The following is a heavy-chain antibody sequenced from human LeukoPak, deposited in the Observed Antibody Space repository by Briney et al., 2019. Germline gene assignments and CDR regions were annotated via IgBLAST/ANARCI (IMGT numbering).Heavy chain of an antibody. CDR3: ARDEGYCSSTSCYSWYDY. Sequence: GRSLRLSCAASGFIFSYYAMYWVRQAPGKGLEWVAVISYDGSNKYYADSVKGRFTISRDNSKNTLYLQMNSLRAEDTAVYYCARDEGYCSSTSCYSWYDYWGQGTLVTVSS. CDR1: GFIFSYYA. D-gene: IGHD2-2*01. J-gene: IGHJ4*02. CDR2: ISYDGSNK. V-gene: IGHV3-30-3*01.